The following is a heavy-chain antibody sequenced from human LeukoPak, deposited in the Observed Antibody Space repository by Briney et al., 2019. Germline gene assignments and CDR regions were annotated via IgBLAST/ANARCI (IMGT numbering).Heavy chain of an antibody. CDR3: ARPDVSRLEDAFDI. D-gene: IGHD3-22*01. CDR1: GYSFTSYW. V-gene: IGHV5-51*01. CDR2: IYPGDSDT. Sequence: GESLKISCKGSGYSFTSYWIGWVRQMPGKGLEWMGIIYPGDSDTRYSPSFQGQFTISADKSVSTAYLQWSSLKASDTAMYYCARPDVSRLEDAFDIWGQGTMVTDSS. J-gene: IGHJ3*02.